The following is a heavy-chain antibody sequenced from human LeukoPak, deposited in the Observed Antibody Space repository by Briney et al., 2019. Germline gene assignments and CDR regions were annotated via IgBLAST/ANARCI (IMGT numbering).Heavy chain of an antibody. CDR2: IYTSGTI. V-gene: IGHV4-4*07. D-gene: IGHD2-2*02. CDR1: GGSVITYK. Sequence: SDTLSLTRTVPGGSVITYKWSWIRQSAGKGLEWIGRIYTSGTINSNPSLKSRVTMSVDTSKNQISLKLTSVTAADTALYYCARDRGTSWYSYFDSWGQGTLVTVSS. CDR3: ARDRGTSWYSYFDS. J-gene: IGHJ4*02.